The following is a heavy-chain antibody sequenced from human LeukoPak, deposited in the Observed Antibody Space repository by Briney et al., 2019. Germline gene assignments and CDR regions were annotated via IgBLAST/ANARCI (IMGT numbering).Heavy chain of an antibody. Sequence: SETLSLTCTVSRDSISNYYWHWIRQPPGQGLEWIGCIYYSGSTNYNPSLQTRVTMSMDTSNNQFSLRLTSLTAADTAVYYCARDGGYDPIGYNWFYPWGQGTPVTVSS. V-gene: IGHV4-59*01. J-gene: IGHJ5*02. CDR1: RDSISNYY. CDR2: IYYSGST. CDR3: ARDGGYDPIGYNWFYP. D-gene: IGHD5-12*01.